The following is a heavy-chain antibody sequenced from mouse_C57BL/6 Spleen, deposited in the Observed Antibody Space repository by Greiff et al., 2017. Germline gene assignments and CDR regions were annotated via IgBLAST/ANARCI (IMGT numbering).Heavy chain of an antibody. CDR3: ARGGITTGYYAMDY. D-gene: IGHD2-4*01. J-gene: IGHJ4*01. CDR2: IDPSDSYT. V-gene: IGHV1-69*01. CDR1: GYTFTSYW. Sequence: VQLQQPGAELVMPGASVKLSCKASGYTFTSYWMHWVKQRPGQGLEWIGEIDPSDSYTNYNQKFKGKSTLTVDKSSSTAYMQLSSLTSEDSAVYYCARGGITTGYYAMDYWGQGTSVTVSS.